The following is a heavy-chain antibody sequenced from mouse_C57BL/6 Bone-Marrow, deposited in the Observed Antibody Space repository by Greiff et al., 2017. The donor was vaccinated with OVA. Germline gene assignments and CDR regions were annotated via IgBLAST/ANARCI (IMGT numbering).Heavy chain of an antibody. D-gene: IGHD4-1*01. V-gene: IGHV1-69*01. Sequence: VQLQQPGAELVMPGASVKLSCKASGYTFTSYWMHWVKQRPGQGLEWIGEIDPSDSNTNYNQKFKGKSTLTVDKSSSTAYMQLSSLTSEDSAVYYCATGPWFAYWGQGTLVTVSA. CDR1: GYTFTSYW. CDR2: IDPSDSNT. J-gene: IGHJ3*01. CDR3: ATGPWFAY.